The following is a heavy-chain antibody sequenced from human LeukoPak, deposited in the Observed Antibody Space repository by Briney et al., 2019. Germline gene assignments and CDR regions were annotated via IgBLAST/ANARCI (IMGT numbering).Heavy chain of an antibody. D-gene: IGHD6-19*01. CDR3: ARGGSSGWFSNWFDP. CDR1: GYTFTVYY. V-gene: IGHV1-2*02. CDR2: INPNSGGT. Sequence: VASVTVSFTSSGYTFTVYYMHWVRQAPGQGLGWMGWINPNSGGTNYAQKFQGRVTMTRDTSISTAYMELSRLRSDDTAVYYCARGGSSGWFSNWFDPWGQGTLVTVSS. J-gene: IGHJ5*02.